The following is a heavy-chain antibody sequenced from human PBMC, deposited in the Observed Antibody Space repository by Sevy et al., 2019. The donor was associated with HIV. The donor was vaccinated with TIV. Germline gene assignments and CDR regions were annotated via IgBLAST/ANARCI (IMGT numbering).Heavy chain of an antibody. V-gene: IGHV1-69*13. Sequence: ASVKVSCKASGGTFSSYAISWVRQAPGQGLEWMGGIIPIFGTANYSQKFQGRVTITADESTSTAYMELSSLRSEDTAVYYCARRGATYYYGMDVWGQGTTVTVSS. CDR1: GGTFSSYA. CDR3: ARRGATYYYGMDV. D-gene: IGHD1-26*01. J-gene: IGHJ6*02. CDR2: IIPIFGTA.